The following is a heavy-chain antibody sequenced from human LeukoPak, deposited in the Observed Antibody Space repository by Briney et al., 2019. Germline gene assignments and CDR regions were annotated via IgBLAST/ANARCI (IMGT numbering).Heavy chain of an antibody. J-gene: IGHJ5*02. CDR3: ARQQKRDGYNQLNWFDP. V-gene: IGHV3-33*01. CDR1: GFTFSSFG. D-gene: IGHD5-24*01. CDR2: IWYDGSNE. Sequence: GRSLRLSCAASGFTFSSFGMHWVRQAPGKGLEWVAVIWYDGSNEYYADSVKGRFTFSRDNSKNTLYLQMNSLRAEDTAVYYCARQQKRDGYNQLNWFDPWGQGTLVTVSS.